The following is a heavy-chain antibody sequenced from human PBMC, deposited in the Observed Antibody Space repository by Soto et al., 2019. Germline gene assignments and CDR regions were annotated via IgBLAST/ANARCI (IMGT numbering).Heavy chain of an antibody. D-gene: IGHD3-22*01. CDR1: GGSISSGGYS. Sequence: QLQLQESGSGLVKPSQTLSLTCAVSGGSISSGGYSWSWIRQPPGKGLEWIGYIYHSGSTYYNPSLKSRVTISVDRSKNQFSLKLSSVTAADTAVYYCASSTYYYDSLGWDYWGQGTLVTVSS. CDR3: ASSTYYYDSLGWDY. CDR2: IYHSGST. J-gene: IGHJ4*02. V-gene: IGHV4-30-2*01.